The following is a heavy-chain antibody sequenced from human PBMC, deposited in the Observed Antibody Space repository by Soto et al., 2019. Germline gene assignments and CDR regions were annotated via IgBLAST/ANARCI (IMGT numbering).Heavy chain of an antibody. V-gene: IGHV3-21*01. D-gene: IGHD1-26*01. CDR2: ISSSSSYI. CDR1: GFTFSSYS. J-gene: IGHJ4*02. Sequence: GSLRLSCAASGFTFSSYSMNWVRQAPGKGLEWVSSISSSSSYIYYADSVKGRFTISRDNAKNSLYLQMNSLRAEDTAVYYCARGENSGSYFDYWGQGTLVTVSS. CDR3: ARGENSGSYFDY.